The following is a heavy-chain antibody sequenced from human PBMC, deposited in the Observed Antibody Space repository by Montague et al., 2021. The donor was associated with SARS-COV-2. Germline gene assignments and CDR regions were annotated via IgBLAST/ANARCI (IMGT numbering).Heavy chain of an antibody. D-gene: IGHD3-10*01. J-gene: IGHJ6*02. Sequence: SETLSLTCAVYGGSFSGYYWSWIRQPPGKGLEWIGEINHSGSTNYNPSLKSRVTVSVDTSKNQFSLKLSSVTAADTAVYYCAVNYGSGSYSTYYYGMDVWGQGTTVTVS. CDR1: GGSFSGYY. CDR3: AVNYGSGSYSTYYYGMDV. CDR2: INHSGST. V-gene: IGHV4-34*01.